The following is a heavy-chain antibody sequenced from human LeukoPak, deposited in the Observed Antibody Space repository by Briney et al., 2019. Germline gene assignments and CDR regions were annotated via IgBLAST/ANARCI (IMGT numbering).Heavy chain of an antibody. Sequence: GGSLRLSCAASGFTFDTYAMIWVRQAPGKGLEWVSSIIGTGGTLYADSVKGRFTISRDNSKNTLYLQVNSLRVEDTAIYYCACQREYCSSGRCYFDHWGQGTLVTVSS. CDR1: GFTFDTYA. D-gene: IGHD2-2*01. CDR2: IIGTGGT. CDR3: ACQREYCSSGRCYFDH. J-gene: IGHJ4*02. V-gene: IGHV3-23*01.